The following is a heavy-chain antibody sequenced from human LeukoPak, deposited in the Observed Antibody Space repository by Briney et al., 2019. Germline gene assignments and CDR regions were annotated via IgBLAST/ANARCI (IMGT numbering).Heavy chain of an antibody. CDR1: GDSVSSNSDA. J-gene: IGHJ4*02. D-gene: IGHD7-27*01. Sequence: SQTLSLTCAISGDSVSSNSDAWNWIRQSPLRGLEWLGRTYYRSKWYNDYAVSVKSQITINPDTSKNQFSLHLNSVTPEDTAVYYCATTRTGYFDYWGQGTLVTVSS. CDR3: ATTRTGYFDY. CDR2: TYYRSKWYN. V-gene: IGHV6-1*01.